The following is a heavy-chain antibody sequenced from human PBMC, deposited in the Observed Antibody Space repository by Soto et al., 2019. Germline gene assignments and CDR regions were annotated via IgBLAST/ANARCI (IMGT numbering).Heavy chain of an antibody. CDR2: INPIASMS. V-gene: IGHV1-69*02. CDR1: CNTFSFFT. D-gene: IGHD3-10*01. Sequence: VQLVQSGTEVKKPGSSVKVTCKASCNTFSFFTINWVRQSPGLGLDWVGRINPIASMSNYAQKFQGRVTMTVDTSTTTPAMELSSLRYARKAPSFCAASLVSADRAFDDRGQGALVTVSS. CDR3: AASLVSADRAFDD. J-gene: IGHJ4*02.